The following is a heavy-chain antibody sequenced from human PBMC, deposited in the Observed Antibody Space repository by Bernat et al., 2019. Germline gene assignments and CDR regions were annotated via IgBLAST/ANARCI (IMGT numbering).Heavy chain of an antibody. D-gene: IGHD5-12*01. Sequence: QVQVVESGGGVVQPGRSLRLSCAAPGFTFSSYPIHWVRQAPGKGLEWVAVISDDGNKKYYADSVMGRFTISRDNSKNTLYLQMNSLRAEDTAVYYCARDTTSQTLGANGMDVWGQGTTVTVSS. CDR3: ARDTTSQTLGANGMDV. CDR2: ISDDGNKK. V-gene: IGHV3-30-3*01. CDR1: GFTFSSYP. J-gene: IGHJ6*02.